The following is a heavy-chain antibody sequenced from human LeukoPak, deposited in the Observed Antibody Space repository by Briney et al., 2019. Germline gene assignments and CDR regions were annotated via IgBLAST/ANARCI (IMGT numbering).Heavy chain of an antibody. J-gene: IGHJ4*02. CDR1: GFTFGDYA. V-gene: IGHV3-49*03. CDR2: IRSKAYGGTT. Sequence: GGSLRLSCTASGFTFGDYAMSWFRQAPGKGLEWVGFIRSKAYGGTTEYAASVKGRFTISRDDSKSIAYLQMNSLKTEDTAVYYCTRVREYSSSSEASFDYWGRGTLVTVSS. CDR3: TRVREYSSSSEASFDY. D-gene: IGHD6-6*01.